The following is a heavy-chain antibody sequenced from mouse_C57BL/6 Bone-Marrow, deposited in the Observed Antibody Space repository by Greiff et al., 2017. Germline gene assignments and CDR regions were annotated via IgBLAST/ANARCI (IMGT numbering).Heavy chain of an antibody. D-gene: IGHD1-1*01. V-gene: IGHV6-6*01. Sequence: DVKLQESGGGLVQPGGSMKLSCAASGFTFSDAWMDWVRQSPEKGLEWVAEIRNKANNHATYYAESVKGRFTISRDDSKSSVYLQMNSLRAEDTGIYYCTREASGSSYFYYAMDYWGQGTSVTVSS. CDR3: TREASGSSYFYYAMDY. CDR2: IRNKANNHAT. J-gene: IGHJ4*01. CDR1: GFTFSDAW.